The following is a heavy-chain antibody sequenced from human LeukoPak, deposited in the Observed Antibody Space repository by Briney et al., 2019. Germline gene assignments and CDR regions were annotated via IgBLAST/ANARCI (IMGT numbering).Heavy chain of an antibody. D-gene: IGHD5-24*01. CDR2: IWYDGSNK. CDR1: GFTFSSYE. Sequence: GGSLRLSCAASGFTFSSYEMNWVRQAPGKGLEWVAVIWYDGSNKYYADSVKGRFTISRDNSKNTLYLQMNSLRAEDTAVYYCAKDRGEMATITFDYWGQGTLVTVSS. V-gene: IGHV3-33*06. J-gene: IGHJ4*02. CDR3: AKDRGEMATITFDY.